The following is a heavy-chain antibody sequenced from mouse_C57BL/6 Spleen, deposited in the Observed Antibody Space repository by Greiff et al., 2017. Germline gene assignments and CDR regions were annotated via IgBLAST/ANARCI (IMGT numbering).Heavy chain of an antibody. CDR2: INPNYGTT. CDR1: GYSFTDYN. Sequence: VQLQQSGPELVKPGASVKISCKASGYSFTDYNMHWVKQSNGRSLEWIGVINPNYGTTSYNQKFKGKATLTVDKSSSTAYMQLNSLTSEDSAVYYCARSGGLSGPFDYWGQGTTLTVSA. V-gene: IGHV1-39*01. J-gene: IGHJ2*01. D-gene: IGHD1-3*01. CDR3: ARSGGLSGPFDY.